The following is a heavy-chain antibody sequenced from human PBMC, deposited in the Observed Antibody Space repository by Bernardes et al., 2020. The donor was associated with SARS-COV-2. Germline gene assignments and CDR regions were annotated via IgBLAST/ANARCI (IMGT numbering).Heavy chain of an antibody. CDR2: IRSQAYGGST. CDR3: ARGAMGYSSTNYLDP. V-gene: IGHV3-49*04. Sequence: GGSLRLSCTTSGFTFGDYSITWVRQTPGRGLEWVSFIRSQAYGGSTEYAASVKGRFSLSRDDSKSIAYLQMNSLKTEDTAMYFCARGAMGYSSTNYLDPWGQGTLVAVSS. CDR1: GFTFGDYS. D-gene: IGHD2-2*01. J-gene: IGHJ5*02.